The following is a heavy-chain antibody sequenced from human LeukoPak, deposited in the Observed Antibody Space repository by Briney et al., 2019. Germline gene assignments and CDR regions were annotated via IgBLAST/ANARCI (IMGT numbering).Heavy chain of an antibody. CDR3: ARDYDSSGSAMFDY. CDR1: GFTFSSYG. Sequence: GGSLRLSCAASGFTFSSYGMHWVRQAPGKGLEWVAVIWYDGSNKCYADSVKGRFTISRDNSKNTLYLQMNSLRAEDTAVYYCARDYDSSGSAMFDYWGQGTLVTVSS. D-gene: IGHD3-22*01. CDR2: IWYDGSNK. J-gene: IGHJ4*02. V-gene: IGHV3-33*01.